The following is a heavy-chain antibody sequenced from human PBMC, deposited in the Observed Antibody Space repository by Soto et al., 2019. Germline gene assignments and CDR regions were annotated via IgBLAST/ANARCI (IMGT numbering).Heavy chain of an antibody. Sequence: SKTLSLTCAVYGGSFSGYYWSWIRQPPGKGLEWIGEINHSGSTNYNPSLKSRVTISLDTSKNQFSLKLSSVTAADTAVYYCASRRRYCSSTSCYRRVARQPFFDYWGQGTLVTVSS. CDR2: INHSGST. J-gene: IGHJ4*02. V-gene: IGHV4-34*01. D-gene: IGHD2-2*01. CDR3: ASRRRYCSSTSCYRRVARQPFFDY. CDR1: GGSFSGYY.